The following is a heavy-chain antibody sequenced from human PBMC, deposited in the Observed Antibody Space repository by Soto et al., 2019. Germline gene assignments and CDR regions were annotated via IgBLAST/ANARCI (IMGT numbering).Heavy chain of an antibody. V-gene: IGHV4-59*01. D-gene: IGHD3-22*01. CDR1: GGSISSYY. CDR3: AREASVYYYDSSGYYYNYFDY. CDR2: IYYSGST. Sequence: PSETLSLTCTVSGGSISSYYWSWIRQPPGKGLEWIGYIYYSGSTNYNPSLKSRVTISVDTSKNQFSLKLSSVTAADTAVYYCAREASVYYYDSSGYYYNYFDYWGQGTLVIVSS. J-gene: IGHJ4*02.